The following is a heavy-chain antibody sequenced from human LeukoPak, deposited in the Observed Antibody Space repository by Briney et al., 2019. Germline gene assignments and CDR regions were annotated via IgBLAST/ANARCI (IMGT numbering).Heavy chain of an antibody. CDR1: SGPIFSSNW. J-gene: IGHJ3*02. Sequence: PSETLSLTCAVSSGPIFSSNWWSWVRQPPGKGLEWIGEINHSGTTNYNPSLKSRVTMSVDTSENQFSLKLSSVTAADTAVYYCAREACSSGSCDAFDIWGEGTMVIVSS. CDR2: INHSGTT. V-gene: IGHV4-4*02. D-gene: IGHD2-15*01. CDR3: AREACSSGSCDAFDI.